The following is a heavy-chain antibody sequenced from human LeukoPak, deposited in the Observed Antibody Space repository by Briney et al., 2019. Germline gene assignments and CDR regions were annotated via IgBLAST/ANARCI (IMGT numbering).Heavy chain of an antibody. D-gene: IGHD7-27*01. CDR1: GYSFSNYW. Sequence: GESLKISCKGSGYSFSNYWIGWVRQMPGKGLEWMGIINPGDSDTRYSPSFQGQVTISADKSINTAYLQWSSLRASDTAIYYCARQTEDKGIDYWGQGTLVTVSS. CDR3: ARQTEDKGIDY. CDR2: INPGDSDT. J-gene: IGHJ4*02. V-gene: IGHV5-51*01.